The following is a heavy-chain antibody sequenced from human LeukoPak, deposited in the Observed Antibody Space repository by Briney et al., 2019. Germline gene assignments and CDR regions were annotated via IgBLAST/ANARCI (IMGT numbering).Heavy chain of an antibody. D-gene: IGHD3-10*01. CDR1: GFTFSSYG. Sequence: GGSLRLSCAASGFTFSSYGMHWVRQAPGKGLEWVAVISYDGSNKYYADSVKGRFTTSRDNSKNTLYLQMNSLRAEDTAVYYCAKDRGYWGQGTLVTVSS. J-gene: IGHJ4*02. CDR3: AKDRGY. V-gene: IGHV3-30*18. CDR2: ISYDGSNK.